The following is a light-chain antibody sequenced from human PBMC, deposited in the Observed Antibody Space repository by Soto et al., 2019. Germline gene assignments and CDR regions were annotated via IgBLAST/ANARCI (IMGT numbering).Light chain of an antibody. J-gene: IGKJ1*01. CDR3: QQYNYWPPWT. CDR2: GAS. CDR1: QSVSSN. V-gene: IGKV3D-15*01. Sequence: EIVMTQSPATLSVSPGERATLSCRASQSVSSNLAWYQQKPGQAPRLLIYGASTRATGIPARFSGSGSGTDVTLTISSLQSEDCAVYYCQQYNYWPPWTFGQGTKVDIK.